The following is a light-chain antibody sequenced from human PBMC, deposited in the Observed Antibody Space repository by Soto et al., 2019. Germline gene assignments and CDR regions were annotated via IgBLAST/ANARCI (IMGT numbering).Light chain of an antibody. CDR3: QQYKNWPRT. J-gene: IGKJ1*01. CDR2: GAS. CDR1: QSVSSN. V-gene: IGKV3-15*01. Sequence: EIVMTQSPATLSGSPGERATLSCRASQSVSSNLAWYQQKPGQAPRLLIYGASTRATVIPARFSGMWSWTEFNLSISSLQSEECEVYDGQQYKNWPRTLGQGTKVDI.